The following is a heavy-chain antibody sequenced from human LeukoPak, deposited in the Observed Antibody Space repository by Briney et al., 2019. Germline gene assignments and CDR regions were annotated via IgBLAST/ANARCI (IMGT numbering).Heavy chain of an antibody. J-gene: IGHJ6*02. CDR1: GFTFSSYS. D-gene: IGHD2-2*02. Sequence: GGSLRLSCAASGFTFSSYSMNWVRQAPGKGLEWVSSISSSSSYIYYADSVKGRFTISRDNAKNSLYLQMNSLRAEDTAVYYCARDSRRGRPGLYCSSTSCYKPYYYYGMDVWGQGTTVTVSS. CDR2: ISSSSSYI. V-gene: IGHV3-21*01. CDR3: ARDSRRGRPGLYCSSTSCYKPYYYYGMDV.